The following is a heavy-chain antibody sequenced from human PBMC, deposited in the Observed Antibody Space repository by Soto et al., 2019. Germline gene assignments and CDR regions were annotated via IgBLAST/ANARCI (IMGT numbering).Heavy chain of an antibody. CDR2: INHSGST. CDR1: GGSFSGYY. CDR3: ARRRCGVKGAQNIVVVARGCYYYGMDV. Sequence: QVQLQQWGAGLLKPSETLSLTCAVYGGSFSGYYWSWIRQPPGKGLEWIGEINHSGSTNYNPSLKSRVTISVDTSKNQFSLKLSSVTAAETAVYYCARRRCGVKGAQNIVVVARGCYYYGMDVWGQGTTVTVSS. J-gene: IGHJ6*02. V-gene: IGHV4-34*01. D-gene: IGHD2-15*01.